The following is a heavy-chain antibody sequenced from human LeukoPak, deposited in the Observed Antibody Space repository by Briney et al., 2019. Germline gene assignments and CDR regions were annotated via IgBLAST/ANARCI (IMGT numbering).Heavy chain of an antibody. CDR2: ISYDGSNK. CDR3: AKEVAYYDILTGYLHPFRGFDY. V-gene: IGHV3-30*04. CDR1: GFTFSSYA. D-gene: IGHD3-9*01. Sequence: PGRSLRLSCAASGFTFSSYAMHWVRQAPGKGLEWVALISYDGSNKYYADSVKGRFTISRDNSKNTLYLQMNSLRAEDTAVYYCAKEVAYYDILTGYLHPFRGFDYWGQGTLVTVSS. J-gene: IGHJ4*02.